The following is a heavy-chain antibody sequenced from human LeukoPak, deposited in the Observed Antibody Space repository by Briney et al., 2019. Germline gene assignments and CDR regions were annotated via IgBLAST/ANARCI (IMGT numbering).Heavy chain of an antibody. J-gene: IGHJ4*02. CDR3: ASGHLSGSFPY. V-gene: IGHV4-31*03. CDR2: IYYSGST. CDR1: GGSISRGGYY. D-gene: IGHD1-26*01. Sequence: SQTLSLTCTVSGGSISRGGYYWSWIRQHPGKGLEWIGYIYYSGSTYYNPSLKSRVTISVDTSKNQFSLKLSSVTAADTAVYYCASGHLSGSFPYWGQGTLVTVSS.